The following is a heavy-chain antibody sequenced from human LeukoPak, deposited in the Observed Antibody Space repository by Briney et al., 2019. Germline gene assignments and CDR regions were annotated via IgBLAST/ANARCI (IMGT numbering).Heavy chain of an antibody. CDR3: ARGPPSYFYDSSGLDY. Sequence: GGSLRLSCAASGFTFSSYSMNWVRQAPGKGLEWVSVISGSSSYIYYADSVKGRFIIARENAEHSVYVEMNTQRAEHTAVYYCARGPPSYFYDSSGLDYWGQGTLVTASS. J-gene: IGHJ4*02. CDR2: ISGSSSYI. CDR1: GFTFSSYS. V-gene: IGHV3-21*01. D-gene: IGHD3-22*01.